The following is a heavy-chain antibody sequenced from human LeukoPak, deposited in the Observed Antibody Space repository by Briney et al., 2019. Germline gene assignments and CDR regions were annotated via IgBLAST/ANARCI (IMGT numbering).Heavy chain of an antibody. D-gene: IGHD1-26*01. CDR2: IYHSGST. Sequence: PGGSLRLSCAASGFTFSSYGMSWVRQAPGKGLEWIGSIYHSGSTYYNPSLKSRVSISVDTSKNQFSLKLSSVTAADTAVYYCARSNVLSGSYPFDYWGQGTLVIVSS. V-gene: IGHV4-38-2*01. CDR1: GFTFSSYG. J-gene: IGHJ4*02. CDR3: ARSNVLSGSYPFDY.